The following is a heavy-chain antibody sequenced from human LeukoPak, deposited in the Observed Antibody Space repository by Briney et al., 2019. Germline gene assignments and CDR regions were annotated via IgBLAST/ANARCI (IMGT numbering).Heavy chain of an antibody. Sequence: GGSLRLSCAASGFTFSSYAMSWVRQAPGKGLEWVSGISWNSGSIGYADSVKGRFTISRDNAKNSLYLQMNSLRAEDTALYYCAKDRSSGYGFLYYFDYWGQGTLVTVSS. CDR2: ISWNSGSI. J-gene: IGHJ4*02. V-gene: IGHV3-9*01. D-gene: IGHD3-22*01. CDR3: AKDRSSGYGFLYYFDY. CDR1: GFTFSSYA.